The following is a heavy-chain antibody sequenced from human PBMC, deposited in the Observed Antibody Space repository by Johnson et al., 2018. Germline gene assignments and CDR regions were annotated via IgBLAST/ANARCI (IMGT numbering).Heavy chain of an antibody. CDR1: GFTFSSYG. CDR2: ISYDGSNK. D-gene: IGHD1-26*01. V-gene: IGHV3-30*18. J-gene: IGHJ6*03. Sequence: QVQLVESGGGVVQPGRSLRLSCAASGFTFSSYGMHWVRQAPGKGLEWVAVISYDGSNKYYADSVKGRLTIARDNSKNTLYLQMNSLRAEDTAVYYCAKDSGATTSYYYYYMDVWGKGTTVTVSS. CDR3: AKDSGATTSYYYYYMDV.